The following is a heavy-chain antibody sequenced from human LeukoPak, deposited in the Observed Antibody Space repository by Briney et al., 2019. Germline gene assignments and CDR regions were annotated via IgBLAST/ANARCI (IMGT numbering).Heavy chain of an antibody. CDR2: ISSSSSYI. CDR1: GFTCSSYS. Sequence: GGSLRLSCAASGFTCSSYSMNWVRQAPGKGLEWVSSISSSSSYIYYADSVKGRFTISRDNAKNSLYLQMNSLRAEDTAVYYCARDFEFGSAAGTPNWGQGTLVTVSS. CDR3: ARDFEFGSAAGTPN. J-gene: IGHJ4*02. D-gene: IGHD6-13*01. V-gene: IGHV3-21*01.